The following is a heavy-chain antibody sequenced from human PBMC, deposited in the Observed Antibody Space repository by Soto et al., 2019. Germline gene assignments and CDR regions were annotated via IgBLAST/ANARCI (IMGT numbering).Heavy chain of an antibody. CDR1: GFTFDDYA. V-gene: IGHV3-9*01. J-gene: IGHJ4*02. CDR3: AKAVWSYGNFDY. CDR2: ISWNSGSI. Sequence: EVQLVESGGGLVQPGRSLRLSCAASGFTFDDYAMHWVRQAPGKGLEWVSGISWNSGSIGYADSVKGRFTISRDNAKNSLYLQMSSLRAEDTALYYCAKAVWSYGNFDYWGQGTLVTVSS. D-gene: IGHD5-18*01.